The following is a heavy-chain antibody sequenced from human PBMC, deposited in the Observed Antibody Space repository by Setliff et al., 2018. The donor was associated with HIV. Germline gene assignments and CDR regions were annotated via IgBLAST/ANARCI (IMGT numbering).Heavy chain of an antibody. CDR1: GGAFSSYA. CDR3: AREAHGGNPWGDY. Sequence: SVKVSCKASGGAFSSYALSWVRQAPGQGLEWMGGITPIFGTANYAQKFQGRATMTGDTSTSTVYMEVNSLRSEDTAVYYCAREAHGGNPWGDYWGQGTLVTVSS. V-gene: IGHV1-69*06. J-gene: IGHJ4*02. CDR2: ITPIFGTA. D-gene: IGHD2-15*01.